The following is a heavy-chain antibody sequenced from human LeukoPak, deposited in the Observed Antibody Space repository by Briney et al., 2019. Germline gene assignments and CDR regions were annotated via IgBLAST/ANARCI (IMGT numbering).Heavy chain of an antibody. V-gene: IGHV3-33*06. Sequence: PGRSLRLSCAASGFTFSSYGMHWVRQAPGKGLEWVAVIWYDGSNKYYADSVKGRFTISRDNSKNTLYLQMNSLRAEDTAIYYCAKVKEDRYYNSRGFYLDYWGQGTLVTVSS. CDR1: GFTFSSYG. D-gene: IGHD3-22*01. CDR2: IWYDGSNK. CDR3: AKVKEDRYYNSRGFYLDY. J-gene: IGHJ4*02.